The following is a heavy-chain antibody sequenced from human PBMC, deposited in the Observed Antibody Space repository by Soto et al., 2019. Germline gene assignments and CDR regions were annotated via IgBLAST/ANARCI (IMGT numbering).Heavy chain of an antibody. CDR2: IYHSGST. Sequence: SETLSLTCAVSGGSISSSNWWSWVRQPPGKGLEWIGEIYHSGSTNYNPSLKSRVTISVDKSKNQFSLKLSSVTAADTAVYSCATDRSSDDHGGNPGNYYYGMDVWGQGTMVTVSS. D-gene: IGHD4-17*01. J-gene: IGHJ6*02. V-gene: IGHV4-4*02. CDR3: ATDRSSDDHGGNPGNYYYGMDV. CDR1: GGSISSSNW.